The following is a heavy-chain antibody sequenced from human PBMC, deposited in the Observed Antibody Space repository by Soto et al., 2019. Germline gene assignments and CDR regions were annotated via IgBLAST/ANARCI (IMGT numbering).Heavy chain of an antibody. CDR3: ARLHYGDPFAY. CDR2: ISVYNGNT. D-gene: IGHD4-17*01. J-gene: IGHJ4*02. V-gene: IGHV1-18*01. Sequence: QVQLVQSGAEVKKPGASVKVSCKASGYTFISYDICWVRRAPGQGLELMGCISVYNGNTDYAQNLKDRVTMTTATSPSPAYIALRSLRSDDTAIYYCARLHYGDPFAYWGQGTLVTVSS. CDR1: GYTFISYD.